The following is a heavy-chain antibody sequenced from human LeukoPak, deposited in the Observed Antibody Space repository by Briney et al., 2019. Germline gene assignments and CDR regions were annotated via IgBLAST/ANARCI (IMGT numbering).Heavy chain of an antibody. CDR1: GGSISSSSYY. CDR3: ARRNDDYDFDY. D-gene: IGHD4-17*01. CDR2: IYYSGST. V-gene: IGHV4-39*01. J-gene: IGHJ4*02. Sequence: SETLSLTCTVSGGSISSSSYYWGWIRQPPGKGLEWIGSIYYSGSTYYNPSLKSRVTISVDTSKNQFSLKVSSVTAADTAVYYCARRNDDYDFDYWGQGTLVTVSS.